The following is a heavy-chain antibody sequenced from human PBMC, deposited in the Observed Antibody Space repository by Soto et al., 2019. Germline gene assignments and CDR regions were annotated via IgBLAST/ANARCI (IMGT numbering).Heavy chain of an antibody. CDR2: ISAYNGNT. Sequence: ASVKVSCKASGYTFTSYGISWVRQAPGQGLEWMGWISAYNGNTNYAQKLQGRVTKTTDTSTSTAYMELRSLRSDDTAVYYCARVSPPWLARSIDYWGQGTLVTVSS. CDR1: GYTFTSYG. D-gene: IGHD6-19*01. V-gene: IGHV1-18*01. J-gene: IGHJ4*02. CDR3: ARVSPPWLARSIDY.